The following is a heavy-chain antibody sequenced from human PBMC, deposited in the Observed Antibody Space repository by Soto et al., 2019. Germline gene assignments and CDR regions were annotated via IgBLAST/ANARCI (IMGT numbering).Heavy chain of an antibody. CDR1: GFTFSSYS. V-gene: IGHV3-48*01. D-gene: IGHD3-10*01. J-gene: IGHJ6*02. Sequence: GGSLRLSCAASGFTFSSYSMNWVRQAPGKGLEWVSYISSSSSTIYYADSVKGRFTISRDNAKNSLYLQMNSLRAEDTAVYYCARTSITMVRGVDHSTYYYYGMDVWGQGTTVTVSS. CDR2: ISSSSSTI. CDR3: ARTSITMVRGVDHSTYYYYGMDV.